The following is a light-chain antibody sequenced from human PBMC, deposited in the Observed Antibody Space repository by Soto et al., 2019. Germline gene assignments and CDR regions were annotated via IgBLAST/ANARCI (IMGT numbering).Light chain of an antibody. CDR1: QSVMSNY. Sequence: EVVLTQSPGSLSLSPGERATLSCRASQSVMSNYLSWYQQKPGQAPRLLIYGASSRATGIPDRFSGSGSGTDFTLTISRLEPEDFAVYYCQQYGSSPWTFGQGTKVDIK. CDR3: QQYGSSPWT. CDR2: GAS. J-gene: IGKJ1*01. V-gene: IGKV3-20*01.